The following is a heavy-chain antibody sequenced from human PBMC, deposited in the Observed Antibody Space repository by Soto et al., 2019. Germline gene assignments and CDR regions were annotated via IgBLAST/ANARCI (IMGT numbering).Heavy chain of an antibody. CDR1: GGSISSYY. Sequence: QVQLQESGPGLVKPSETLSLTCTVSGGSISSYYWSWIRQPPGKGLEWIGYIYYSGSTNYNPSLTSRVTISVDTSKNQFSLKLSSVTAADTAVYYCARVYSGYESHWGQGTLVTVSS. CDR2: IYYSGST. D-gene: IGHD5-12*01. V-gene: IGHV4-59*01. CDR3: ARVYSGYESH. J-gene: IGHJ4*02.